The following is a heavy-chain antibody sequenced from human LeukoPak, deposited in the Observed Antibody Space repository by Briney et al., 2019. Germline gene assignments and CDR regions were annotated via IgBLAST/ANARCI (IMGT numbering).Heavy chain of an antibody. CDR1: GYTFTSYG. D-gene: IGHD2-2*01. Sequence: ASVKVSCKASGYTFTSYGINWVRQAPGQGLEWLGRISPHNRNTHSAQKFQGRVTMTTDISTITAYMELRSLRSGDTAVYYCATDGPALGYCSSTSCPFDIWGQGTMVTVSS. CDR3: ATDGPALGYCSSTSCPFDI. CDR2: ISPHNRNT. J-gene: IGHJ3*02. V-gene: IGHV1-18*01.